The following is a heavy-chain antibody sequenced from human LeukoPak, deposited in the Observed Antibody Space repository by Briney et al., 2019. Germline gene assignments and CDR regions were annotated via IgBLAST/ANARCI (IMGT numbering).Heavy chain of an antibody. CDR3: ARDYYDSSGYYTLDY. V-gene: IGHV3-21*01. D-gene: IGHD3-22*01. Sequence: PGGSLRLSCAASGFTFSSYSMTWVRQAPGKGLEWVSSISSSSSYIYYADSVKGRFTISRDNAKNSLYLQMNSLRAEDTAVYYCARDYYDSSGYYTLDYWGQGTLVTVSS. CDR1: GFTFSSYS. J-gene: IGHJ4*02. CDR2: ISSSSSYI.